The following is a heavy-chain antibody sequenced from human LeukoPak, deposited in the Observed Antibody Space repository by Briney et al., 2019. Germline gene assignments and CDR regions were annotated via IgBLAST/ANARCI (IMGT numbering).Heavy chain of an antibody. Sequence: GGSLRLSCAVSGITLSNYGMSWVRHARGEAREWVAGISDSGGSTNYAASVTGRFTTSRDNPKNTLYLQMNSLRAEDTAVYFCARRGVVIRVILVGFHKEAFYFDSWGQGALVTVSS. CDR1: GITLSNYG. J-gene: IGHJ4*02. CDR2: ISDSGGST. V-gene: IGHV3-23*01. CDR3: ARRGVVIRVILVGFHKEAFYFDS. D-gene: IGHD3-22*01.